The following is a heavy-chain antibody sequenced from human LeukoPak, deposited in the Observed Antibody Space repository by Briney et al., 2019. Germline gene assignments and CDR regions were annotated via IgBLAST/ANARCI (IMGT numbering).Heavy chain of an antibody. CDR2: IYYSGST. J-gene: IGHJ4*02. D-gene: IGHD6-13*01. CDR3: ASTRSSSWYVFFDY. V-gene: IGHV4-31*03. Sequence: PSETLSLTCTVSGGSISSGGYYWSWIRQHPGQGLEWTGYIYYSGSTYYNPSLKSRVTISVDTSKNQFSLKLSSVTAADTAVYYCASTRSSSWYVFFDYWGQGTLVTVSS. CDR1: GGSISSGGYY.